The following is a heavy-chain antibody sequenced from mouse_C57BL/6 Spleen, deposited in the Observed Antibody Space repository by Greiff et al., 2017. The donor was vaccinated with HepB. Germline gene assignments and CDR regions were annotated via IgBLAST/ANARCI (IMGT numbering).Heavy chain of an antibody. J-gene: IGHJ2*01. Sequence: QVQLQQPGAELVMPGASVKLSCKASGYTFTSYWMHWVKQRPGQGLEWIGEIDPPDSYTNYNQKFKGKSTLTVDKSSSTAYMQLSSLTSEDSAVYYCARRGDYEGFDYWGQGTTLTVSS. CDR1: GYTFTSYW. CDR2: IDPPDSYT. CDR3: ARRGDYEGFDY. D-gene: IGHD1-1*01. V-gene: IGHV1-69*01.